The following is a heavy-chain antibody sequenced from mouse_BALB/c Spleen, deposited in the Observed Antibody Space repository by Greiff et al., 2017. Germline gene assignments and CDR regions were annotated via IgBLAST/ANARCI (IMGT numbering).Heavy chain of an antibody. J-gene: IGHJ4*01. Sequence: VKLVESGPGLVAPSQSLSITCTVSGFSLTSYGVHWVRQPPGKGLEWLGVIWAGGSTNYNSALMSRLSISKDNSKSQVFLKMNSLQTDDTAMYYCARDRYLAMDYWGQGTSVTVSS. CDR2: IWAGGST. V-gene: IGHV2-9*02. CDR1: GFSLTSYG. CDR3: ARDRYLAMDY. D-gene: IGHD2-14*01.